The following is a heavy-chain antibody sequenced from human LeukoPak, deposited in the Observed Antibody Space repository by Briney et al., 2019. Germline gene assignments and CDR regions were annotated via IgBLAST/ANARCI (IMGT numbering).Heavy chain of an antibody. D-gene: IGHD1-26*01. CDR3: ARASGSYHGGAFDI. V-gene: IGHV3-30-3*01. CDR1: GFTFSSYA. CDR2: ISYDGSNK. J-gene: IGHJ3*02. Sequence: GGSLRLSCAASGFTFSSYAMSWVRQAPGKGLEWVAVISYDGSNKYYADSVKGRFTISRDNSKNTLYLQMNSLRAEDTAVYYCARASGSYHGGAFDIWGQGTMVTVSS.